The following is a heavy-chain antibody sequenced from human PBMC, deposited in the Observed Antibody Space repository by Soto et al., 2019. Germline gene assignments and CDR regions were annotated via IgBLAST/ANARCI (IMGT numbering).Heavy chain of an antibody. J-gene: IGHJ4*02. CDR2: ISYDGGNR. Sequence: QVQLVESGGGVVQPGRSLRLSCAASGFTFSSSAMHWVRQAPGKGLEWVAIISYDGGNRYYADSVKGRFTISRDSSKSTLYLQMNSLRPEDTAVYYCAREVEHFDYWGQGTLVTVSS. D-gene: IGHD2-2*01. V-gene: IGHV3-30-3*01. CDR3: AREVEHFDY. CDR1: GFTFSSSA.